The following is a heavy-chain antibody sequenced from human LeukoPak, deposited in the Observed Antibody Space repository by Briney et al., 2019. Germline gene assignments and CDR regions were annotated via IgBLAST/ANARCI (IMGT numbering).Heavy chain of an antibody. Sequence: PGGSLRLSCAASGFTFSSYEMNWVRQAPGKGLEWVSYISSSGSTIYYADSVKGRFTISRDNAKNSLYLQMNSLRAEDTAVYYCARVYYYGSGDYWGNGTLVTVSS. D-gene: IGHD3-10*01. V-gene: IGHV3-48*03. CDR3: ARVYYYGSGDY. J-gene: IGHJ4*01. CDR2: ISSSGSTI. CDR1: GFTFSSYE.